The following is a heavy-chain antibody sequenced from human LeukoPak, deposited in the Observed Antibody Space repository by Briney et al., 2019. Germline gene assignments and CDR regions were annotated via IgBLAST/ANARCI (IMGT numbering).Heavy chain of an antibody. CDR1: GLTSSSTFGSYS. CDR3: AREGPTPPWYYDILTGYYLSYFDY. V-gene: IGHV3-21*01. Sequence: GGSLRLSCAASGLTSSSTFGSYSMNWVRQAPGKGLEWVSSISSSSIYIYYADSVKGRFTISRDNAKNSLYLQMNSLRAEDTAVYYCAREGPTPPWYYDILTGYYLSYFDYWGQGTLVTVSS. D-gene: IGHD3-9*01. J-gene: IGHJ4*02. CDR2: ISSSSIYI.